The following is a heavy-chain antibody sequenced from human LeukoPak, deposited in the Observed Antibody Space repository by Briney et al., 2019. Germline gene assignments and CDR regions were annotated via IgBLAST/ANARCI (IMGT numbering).Heavy chain of an antibody. V-gene: IGHV1-8*01. D-gene: IGHD3-22*01. CDR2: MNPNSGNT. J-gene: IGHJ4*02. CDR3: ARGGASTYYYDSSGYYYFDY. CDR1: GYTFTSYD. Sequence: ASVKVSCKASGYTFTSYDINWVRQATGQGLEWMGWMNPNSGNTGCAQKFQGRVTMTRNTSISTAYMELSSLRSEDTAVYYCARGGASTYYYDSSGYYYFDYWGQGTLVTVSS.